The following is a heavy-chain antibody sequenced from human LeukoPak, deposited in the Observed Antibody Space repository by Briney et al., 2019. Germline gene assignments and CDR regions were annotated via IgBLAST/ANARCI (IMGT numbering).Heavy chain of an antibody. V-gene: IGHV3-21*01. CDR3: ARDRGMLAAAFDI. CDR1: GFTFSSYS. J-gene: IGHJ3*02. D-gene: IGHD6-13*01. CDR2: ISSSSSYI. Sequence: PGGSLRLSCAASGFTFSSYSMNWVRQAPGKGLEWVSSISSSSSYIYYADSVKGRFTISRDNAKNSLYLQMNSLRAEDTAVYYCARDRGMLAAAFDIWGQGTMATVSP.